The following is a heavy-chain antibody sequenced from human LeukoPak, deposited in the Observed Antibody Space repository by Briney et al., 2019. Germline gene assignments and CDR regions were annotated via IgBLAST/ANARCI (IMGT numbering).Heavy chain of an antibody. CDR1: GFTFSDFY. V-gene: IGHV3-11*06. CDR2: ISPSGTYT. D-gene: IGHD6-13*01. CDR3: ARALPSSWYYFDY. J-gene: IGHJ4*02. Sequence: GGSLRLSCAASGFTFSDFYTSWVRQAPGKGLEWVSYISPSGTYTNYADSVKGRFTISRDNAKNSLYLQMNSLRADDTAVYYCARALPSSWYYFDYWGQGTLVTVSS.